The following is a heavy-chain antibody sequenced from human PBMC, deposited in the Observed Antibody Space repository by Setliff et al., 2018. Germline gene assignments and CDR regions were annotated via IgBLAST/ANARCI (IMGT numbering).Heavy chain of an antibody. V-gene: IGHV4-4*07. CDR3: ARGQRYCSGGSCYYYMDV. Sequence: SETLSLTCTVSGGSISSYYWSWIRQPAGKGLEWIGRIYTSGSTNYNPSPKSRVTMSVDTSKNQFSLKLSSVTAADTAVYYCARGQRYCSGGSCYYYMDVWGKGTTVTVSS. CDR2: IYTSGST. D-gene: IGHD2-15*01. J-gene: IGHJ6*03. CDR1: GGSISSYY.